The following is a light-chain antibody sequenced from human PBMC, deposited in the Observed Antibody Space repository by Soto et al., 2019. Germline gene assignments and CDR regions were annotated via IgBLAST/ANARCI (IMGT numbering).Light chain of an antibody. CDR2: DVS. CDR3: TSLTSRHTYV. J-gene: IGLJ1*01. CDR1: SSDVGGYNY. Sequence: QSVLTQPASVSGSPGQSITISCTGTSSDVGGYNYVSWYQQHPDKAPRLMIYDVSNRPSGVSDRFSGSKSGDTASLTISGLQAEEEADYYCTSLTSRHTYVFGTGTKVTVL. V-gene: IGLV2-14*03.